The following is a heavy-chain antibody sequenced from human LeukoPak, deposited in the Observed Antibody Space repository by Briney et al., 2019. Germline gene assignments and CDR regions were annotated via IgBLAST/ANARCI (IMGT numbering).Heavy chain of an antibody. J-gene: IGHJ6*02. CDR3: ARVGGGYDFWSGYYGYYYYGMDV. CDR2: INTNTGNP. Sequence: GASVKVSCKASGYTFTSYAMNWVRQAPGQGLEWMGWINTNTGNPTYAQGFTGRFVFSLDTSVSTAYLQISSLKAEDTAVYYCARVGGGYDFWSGYYGYYYYGMDVWGQGTTATVSS. D-gene: IGHD3-3*01. V-gene: IGHV7-4-1*02. CDR1: GYTFTSYA.